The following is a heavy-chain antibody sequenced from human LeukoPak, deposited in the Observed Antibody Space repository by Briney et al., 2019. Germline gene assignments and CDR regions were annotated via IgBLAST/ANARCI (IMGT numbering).Heavy chain of an antibody. CDR3: ARGGVLLGIDY. J-gene: IGHJ4*02. D-gene: IGHD2-8*02. V-gene: IGHV4-61*01. CDR2: VYSSGNT. Sequence: SETLSLTCTVSGYSITSAYYWNWIRQPPGKGLEWIGYVYSSGNTNYNPSLKSRVIISVDTSKNQFSLKLSSVTAADTAVYYCARGGVLLGIDYWGQGTLVTVSS. CDR1: GYSITSAYY.